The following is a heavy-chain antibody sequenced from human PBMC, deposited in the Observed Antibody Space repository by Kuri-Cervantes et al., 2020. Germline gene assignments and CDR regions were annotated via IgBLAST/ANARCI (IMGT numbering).Heavy chain of an antibody. CDR3: AREEEWLLDAFDI. D-gene: IGHD3-3*01. CDR1: GFTCSNYW. Sequence: GESLKISCAASGFTCSNYWMSWVRQAPGKGLEWVANIKQDASEESYVDSVKGRFTISRDNAKNSLYLQMNSLRAEDTAVYYCAREEEWLLDAFDIWGQGTMVTVSS. V-gene: IGHV3-7*04. J-gene: IGHJ3*02. CDR2: IKQDASEE.